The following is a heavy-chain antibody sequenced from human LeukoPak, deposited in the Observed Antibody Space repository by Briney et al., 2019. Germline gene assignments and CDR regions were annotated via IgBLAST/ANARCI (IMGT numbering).Heavy chain of an antibody. V-gene: IGHV3-7*04. CDR2: IKPDGTEE. D-gene: IGHD5-18*01. CDR3: ARDRGGLPY. J-gene: IGHJ4*02. Sequence: PGGPLRLSCAVSGFTFSNFWMTWVRQVPGKGLQWVANIKPDGTEEYYVDSVKGRFTISRDNAKNSLYLQMNSLRVEDTAVYYCARDRGGLPYWGQGTLVTVSS. CDR1: GFTFSNFW.